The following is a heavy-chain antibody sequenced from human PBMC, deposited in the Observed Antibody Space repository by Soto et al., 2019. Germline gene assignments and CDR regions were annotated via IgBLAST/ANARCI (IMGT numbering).Heavy chain of an antibody. CDR1: GYSFTSYW. CDR3: DRRRNYDILTGSYPTPFDP. V-gene: IGHV5-10-1*01. J-gene: IGHJ5*02. Sequence: GESLKISCKGSGYSFTSYWISWVRQMPGKGLEWMGRIDPSDSYTNYSPSFQGHVTISADKSISTAYLQWSSLKASDTAMYYCDRRRNYDILTGSYPTPFDPWGQGTLVTVSS. CDR2: IDPSDSYT. D-gene: IGHD3-9*01.